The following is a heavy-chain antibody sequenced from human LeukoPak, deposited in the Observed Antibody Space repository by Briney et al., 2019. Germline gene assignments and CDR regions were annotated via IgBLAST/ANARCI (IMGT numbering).Heavy chain of an antibody. J-gene: IGHJ4*02. Sequence: PGRSLRLSCAASGFTFSSYSMNWVRQAPGKGLEWVSSISSSSSYIYYADSVKGRFTISRDNAKNSLYLQMNSLRAEDTAVYYCARVVPGSYYNLFDYWGQGTLVTVSS. CDR1: GFTFSSYS. D-gene: IGHD3-10*01. CDR3: ARVVPGSYYNLFDY. CDR2: ISSSSSYI. V-gene: IGHV3-21*01.